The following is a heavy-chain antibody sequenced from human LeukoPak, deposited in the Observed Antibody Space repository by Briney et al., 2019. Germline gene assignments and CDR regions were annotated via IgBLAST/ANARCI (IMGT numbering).Heavy chain of an antibody. CDR2: VYHNGDT. V-gene: IGHV4-39*07. Sequence: SSETLSLTCTVSGGSVSDYRSYWPWIRQPPGKGLEWVGSVYHNGDTYYNPALKSRVTISVDTSKNQFSLKLSLVTAADTAVYYCARASLSDSSAYPWGQGTLVTASS. CDR1: GGSVSDYRSY. J-gene: IGHJ5*02. CDR3: ARASLSDSSAYP. D-gene: IGHD3-22*01.